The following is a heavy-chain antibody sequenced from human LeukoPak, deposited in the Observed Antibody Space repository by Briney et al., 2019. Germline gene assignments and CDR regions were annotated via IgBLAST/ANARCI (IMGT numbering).Heavy chain of an antibody. Sequence: GGSLRLSCAASGFTFSSYAMRWVRQAPGKGLEWVAVISYDGSNKYYADSVKGRFTISRDNSKNTLYLQMNSLRAEDTAVYYCYIVATIGTTADAFDIWGQGTMVTVSS. V-gene: IGHV3-30-3*01. CDR3: YIVATIGTTADAFDI. CDR1: GFTFSSYA. J-gene: IGHJ3*02. CDR2: ISYDGSNK. D-gene: IGHD5-12*01.